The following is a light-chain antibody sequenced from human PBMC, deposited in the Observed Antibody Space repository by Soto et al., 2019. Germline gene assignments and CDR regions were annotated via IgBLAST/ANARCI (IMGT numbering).Light chain of an antibody. J-gene: IGKJ2*01. V-gene: IGKV3-15*01. CDR1: HSFSSN. Sequence: IVMTQSPATLSASPGERVTLSCRASHSFSSNLAWYQHKPGQAPRLLIYGATTRATGVPARFSGSGSGTEFTLTISSLQSEDSAVYYCLQYNNWPRTFGQGTKLEIK. CDR2: GAT. CDR3: LQYNNWPRT.